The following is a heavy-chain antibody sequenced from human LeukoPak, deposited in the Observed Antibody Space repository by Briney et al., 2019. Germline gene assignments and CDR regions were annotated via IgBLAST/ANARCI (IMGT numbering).Heavy chain of an antibody. Sequence: GASVKVSCKASGYTFTSYGISWVRRAPGQGLEWMGWISAYNGNTNYAQTLQGRVTMTTDTSTSTGYVELRSLRSDDTAVYYCARKEDDFWSGYYPEYCQHWGQGTLVTVSS. CDR3: ARKEDDFWSGYYPEYCQH. CDR1: GYTFTSYG. D-gene: IGHD3-3*01. J-gene: IGHJ1*01. CDR2: ISAYNGNT. V-gene: IGHV1-18*01.